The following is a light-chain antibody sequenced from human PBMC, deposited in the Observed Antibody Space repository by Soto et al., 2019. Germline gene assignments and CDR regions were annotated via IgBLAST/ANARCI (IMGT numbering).Light chain of an antibody. Sequence: DIVMTQTPLSSPVTLGQPASISCRSSQSLVHVDGKTYLSWLQQRPGQPPRLLIYEISNRFSGVPDRFSGSGAGTNFTLRTSRVEAEDVGVYYCMQATQFPLSFGGGTRVEIK. CDR3: MQATQFPLS. V-gene: IGKV2-24*01. CDR1: QSLVHVDGKTY. J-gene: IGKJ4*01. CDR2: EIS.